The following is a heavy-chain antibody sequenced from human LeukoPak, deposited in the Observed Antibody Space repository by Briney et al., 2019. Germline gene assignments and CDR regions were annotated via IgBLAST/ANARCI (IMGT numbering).Heavy chain of an antibody. CDR3: ANWIGSSSRDY. J-gene: IGHJ4*02. D-gene: IGHD6-6*01. CDR1: GFTFSTYA. V-gene: IGHV3-23*01. CDR2: INSNGDEI. Sequence: GGSLRLSCAASGFTFSTYAMTWVRQAPGKGLEWVSGINSNGDEIYYADSVRGRFTISRDNSNNALYLQMDSLRAEDTAVYYCANWIGSSSRDYWGQGTLVTVST.